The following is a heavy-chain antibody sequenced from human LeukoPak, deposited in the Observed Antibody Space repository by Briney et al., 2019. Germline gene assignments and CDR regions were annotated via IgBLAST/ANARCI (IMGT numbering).Heavy chain of an antibody. Sequence: SETLSLTCTVSGGSISSYYWSWIRQPPGKGLEWIAYISDIGSINYNPSLKSRVTISLDTSKNQFSLKLSSVTAADTAVYYCAGHHPRNTVDFWGQGTLVTVST. CDR2: ISDIGSI. D-gene: IGHD2-8*02. CDR1: GGSISSYY. V-gene: IGHV4-59*08. CDR3: AGHHPRNTVDF. J-gene: IGHJ4*02.